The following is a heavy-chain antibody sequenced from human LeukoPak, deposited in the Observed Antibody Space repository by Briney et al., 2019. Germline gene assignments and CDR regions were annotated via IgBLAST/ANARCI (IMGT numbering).Heavy chain of an antibody. Sequence: GGSLRLSCAASGFTFSSYEMNWVRQAPGKGLEWVSYISSSGSTIYYADSVKGRFTISRDNAKNSLYLQMNSLRAEDTAVYYCARESANYDSSDQLDYWGQGTLVTVSS. J-gene: IGHJ4*02. CDR1: GFTFSSYE. CDR3: ARESANYDSSDQLDY. V-gene: IGHV3-48*03. CDR2: ISSSGSTI. D-gene: IGHD3-22*01.